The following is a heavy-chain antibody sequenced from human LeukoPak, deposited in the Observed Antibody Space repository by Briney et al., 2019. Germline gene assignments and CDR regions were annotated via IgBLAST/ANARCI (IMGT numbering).Heavy chain of an antibody. J-gene: IGHJ4*02. CDR2: INTDGSKT. D-gene: IGHD2-15*01. Sequence: HPGGSLRLSCAVSGFTFSSNWMNWVRHAPGKGLVWVSRINTDGSKTYYADSVKGRFTISRDNAKNTVYLQMNSLRAEDTAVYYCAREGLRVVNFDYWGQGTLVTVSS. CDR3: AREGLRVVNFDY. V-gene: IGHV3-74*01. CDR1: GFTFSSNW.